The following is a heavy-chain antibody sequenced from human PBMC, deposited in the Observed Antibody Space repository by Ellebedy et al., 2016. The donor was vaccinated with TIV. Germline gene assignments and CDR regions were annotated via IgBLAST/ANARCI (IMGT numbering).Heavy chain of an antibody. J-gene: IGHJ5*02. CDR2: ISAYNGNT. CDR1: GYTFTSYG. Sequence: ASVKVSXXASGYTFTSYGISWVRQAPGQGLEWMGWISAYNGNTNYAQKLQGRVTMTTDTSTSTAYMELRSLRSDDTAVYYCARETPSITMIVVVMEGTGWFDPWGQGTLVTVSS. V-gene: IGHV1-18*04. CDR3: ARETPSITMIVVVMEGTGWFDP. D-gene: IGHD3-22*01.